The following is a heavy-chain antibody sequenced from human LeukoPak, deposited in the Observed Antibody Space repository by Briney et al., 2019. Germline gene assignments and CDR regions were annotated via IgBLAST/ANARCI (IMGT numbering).Heavy chain of an antibody. V-gene: IGHV3-30-3*01. CDR3: ARGTTAQVVVVAATFPLDY. Sequence: GGSLRLSCAASGFTFSNYAMHWVRQAPGKGLEWVAVISYDGSNEYYAVSVKGRFTISRDNSKNTLYLQMNSLRTEDTAVYYCARGTTAQVVVVAATFPLDYWGQGTLVTVSS. D-gene: IGHD2-15*01. J-gene: IGHJ4*02. CDR2: ISYDGSNE. CDR1: GFTFSNYA.